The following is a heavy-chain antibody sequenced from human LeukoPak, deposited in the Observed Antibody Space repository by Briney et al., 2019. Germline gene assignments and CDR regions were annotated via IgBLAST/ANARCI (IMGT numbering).Heavy chain of an antibody. V-gene: IGHV3-23*01. CDR3: AKGSKVVPGTYYYYMYV. Sequence: GGSLRLSCAASGFTFSAYAMTWVRQAPGKGLEWVSAISGSGTYYADSVKGRFTISRDNSKNTLYLQMNSLRAEDTALYYCAKGSKVVPGTYYYYMYVWGKGTTVTVSS. J-gene: IGHJ6*03. CDR2: ISGSGT. CDR1: GFTFSAYA. D-gene: IGHD2-2*01.